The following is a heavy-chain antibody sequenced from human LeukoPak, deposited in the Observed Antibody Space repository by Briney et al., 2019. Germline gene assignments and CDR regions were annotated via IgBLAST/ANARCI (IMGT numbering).Heavy chain of an antibody. CDR2: ISSSSSYI. J-gene: IGHJ6*02. D-gene: IGHD6-13*01. Sequence: GGSLRLSCAASGFTFSSYSMNWVRQAPGKGLEWVSSISSSSSYIYYADSVKGRFTISRDNAKNSLYLQMNSLRAEDTAVYYCARGAIAALRIYYGMDVWGQGTTVTVSS. CDR3: ARGAIAALRIYYGMDV. V-gene: IGHV3-21*01. CDR1: GFTFSSYS.